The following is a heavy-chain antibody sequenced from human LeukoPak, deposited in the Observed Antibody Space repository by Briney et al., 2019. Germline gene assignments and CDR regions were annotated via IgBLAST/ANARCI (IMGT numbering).Heavy chain of an antibody. D-gene: IGHD6-13*01. CDR3: AKDRGSSTPRYYFDY. Sequence: GGSLGLSCAASGFTFSSYAMSWVRQAPGKGLEWVSAISGSGGSTYYADSVKGRFTISRDNSKNTLYLQTNSLRAEDTAVYYCAKDRGSSTPRYYFDYWGQGTLVTVSS. J-gene: IGHJ4*02. CDR2: ISGSGGST. CDR1: GFTFSSYA. V-gene: IGHV3-23*01.